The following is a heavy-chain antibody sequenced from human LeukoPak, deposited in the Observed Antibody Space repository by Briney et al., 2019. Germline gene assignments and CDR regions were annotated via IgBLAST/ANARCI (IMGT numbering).Heavy chain of an antibody. CDR2: IGTTSGAI. CDR3: ARFRTWGDKAFDY. Sequence: GGSLRLSCATSGFTFNAFGMNWVRQAPGKGLEWVSYIGTTSGAIYYADSVKGRFTISRDSAKNSLYLQMNSLRAEDTAVYYCARFRTWGDKAFDYWGQGTLVTASS. D-gene: IGHD2-21*02. CDR1: GFTFNAFG. V-gene: IGHV3-48*01. J-gene: IGHJ4*02.